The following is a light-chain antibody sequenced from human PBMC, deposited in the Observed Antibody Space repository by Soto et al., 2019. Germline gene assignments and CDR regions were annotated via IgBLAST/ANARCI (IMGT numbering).Light chain of an antibody. J-gene: IGKJ1*01. CDR2: SAS. CDR3: QQYAYSPRT. CDR1: QSVSSSY. Sequence: EIVLTQPPGTLSLSPGERATLSCRASQSVSSSYLAWYQQKPGQAPRLLIYSASSRATGIPDRFTGSGSGTDFTLTISRLEPEDFAVYYCQQYAYSPRTFGQGTKVDIK. V-gene: IGKV3-20*01.